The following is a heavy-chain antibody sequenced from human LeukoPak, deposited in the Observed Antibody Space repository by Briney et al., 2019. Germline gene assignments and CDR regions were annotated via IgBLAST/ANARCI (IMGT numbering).Heavy chain of an antibody. Sequence: GGSLRLSRAASGFIVTGNYMSWVRQAPGQGLEWVSLVYSGGSTYYADSVKGRFTISGDNSKNSLYLQMNSLRAEDTAVYYCARDLSRGIEYSYGHWSQGTLVTVSS. J-gene: IGHJ4*02. CDR1: GFIVTGNY. CDR2: VYSGGST. V-gene: IGHV3-66*01. D-gene: IGHD5-18*01. CDR3: ARDLSRGIEYSYGH.